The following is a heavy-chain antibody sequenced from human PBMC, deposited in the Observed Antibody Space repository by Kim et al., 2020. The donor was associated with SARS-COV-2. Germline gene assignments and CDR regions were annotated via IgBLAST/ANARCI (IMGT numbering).Heavy chain of an antibody. Sequence: GGSLRLSCAASGFTFNRYWMHWVRQAPGKGLVWVSRIDGDGSVTTYADSVKGRLTISRDNAKNMLFLEMNSLRVDDTAVYYCAREASNDFWNPNYVEGFDNWGQGTLVTVSS. V-gene: IGHV3-74*01. CDR3: AREASNDFWNPNYVEGFDN. D-gene: IGHD3-3*01. J-gene: IGHJ4*02. CDR2: IDGDGSVT. CDR1: GFTFNRYW.